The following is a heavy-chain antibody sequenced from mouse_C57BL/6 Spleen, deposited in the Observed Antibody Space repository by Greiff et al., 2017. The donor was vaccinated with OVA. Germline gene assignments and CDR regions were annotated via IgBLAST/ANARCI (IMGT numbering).Heavy chain of an antibody. J-gene: IGHJ4*01. Sequence: EVQGVESGGGLVKPGGSLKLSCAASGFTFSSYAMSWVRQTPEKRLEWVATISDGGSYTYYPDNVKGRFTISRDNAKNNLYLQMSHLKSEDTAMDYWAREGLDYYAMDYWGQGTSVTGSS. CDR3: AREGLDYYAMDY. D-gene: IGHD2-13*01. CDR2: ISDGGSYT. V-gene: IGHV5-4*01. CDR1: GFTFSSYA.